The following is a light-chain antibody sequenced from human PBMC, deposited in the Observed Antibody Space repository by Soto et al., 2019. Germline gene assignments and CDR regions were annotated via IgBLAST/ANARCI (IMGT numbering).Light chain of an antibody. Sequence: DIQMTQSPSSLSASVGDRVTITCRASQSISTSLNWYQQKPGKAPELLIYAASSLQTGVPSRFSGSGSGTDFTLTIISLQPEDFATYYCQQSYSTPRTFGQGTKVEIK. CDR1: QSISTS. CDR2: AAS. CDR3: QQSYSTPRT. J-gene: IGKJ1*01. V-gene: IGKV1-39*01.